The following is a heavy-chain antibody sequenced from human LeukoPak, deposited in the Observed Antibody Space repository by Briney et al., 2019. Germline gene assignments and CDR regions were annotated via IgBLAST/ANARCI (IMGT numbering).Heavy chain of an antibody. J-gene: IGHJ6*03. CDR1: GFTFSSYS. D-gene: IGHD6-13*01. Sequence: GGSLRLSCAASGFTFSSYSMNWVRQAPGKGLEWVSSISSSSSYIYYADSVKGRFTISRDNAKNSLYLQMNSLRAEDTAVYYCARDLCSSWYTYYYYYYMDVWGKGTTVTVSS. V-gene: IGHV3-21*01. CDR3: ARDLCSSWYTYYYYYYMDV. CDR2: ISSSSSYI.